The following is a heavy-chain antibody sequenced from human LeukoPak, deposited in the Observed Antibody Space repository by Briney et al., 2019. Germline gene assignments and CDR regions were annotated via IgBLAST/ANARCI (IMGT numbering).Heavy chain of an antibody. CDR2: IYPGGDI. V-gene: IGHV3-23*03. CDR1: GFTFSSYA. CDR3: VRGPRYYDDSGFHYGVFDI. Sequence: GGSLRLSCAASGFTFSSYAMSWVRQAPGKGLQWVSVIYPGGDIYYADSVKGRFIISRDNSKNTLSLQMNSLTADDTAVYYCVRGPRYYDDSGFHYGVFDIWGQGTVVTASS. D-gene: IGHD3-22*01. J-gene: IGHJ3*02.